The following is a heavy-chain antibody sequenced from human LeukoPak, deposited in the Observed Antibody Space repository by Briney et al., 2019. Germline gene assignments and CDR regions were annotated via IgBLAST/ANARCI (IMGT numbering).Heavy chain of an antibody. CDR3: ARPTVTTSGAFDI. CDR2: IYYSGST. CDR1: GGSISSYY. J-gene: IGHJ3*02. V-gene: IGHV4-59*01. D-gene: IGHD4-17*01. Sequence: SETLSLTCTVSGGSISSYYWSWIRQPPGKGLEWIGYIYYSGSTNYNPSLKSRVTISVDTSKNQFSLKLSSVTAADTAVYYCARPTVTTSGAFDIWGQGTMVTVSS.